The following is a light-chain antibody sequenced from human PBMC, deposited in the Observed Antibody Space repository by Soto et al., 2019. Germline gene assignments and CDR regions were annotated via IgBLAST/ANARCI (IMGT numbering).Light chain of an antibody. CDR3: HHYSNSDVYT. CDR2: GAS. J-gene: IGKJ2*01. V-gene: IGKV3-20*01. Sequence: VLTQSPVSLSLSPGHIDTLSCRASQRIDRSYLAWYQQRPGQAPRLRIYGASHRATCIPDRFRGSGSGTDFTLTITGREPAEFGVYYCHHYSNSDVYTFGQGARLEIK. CDR1: QRIDRSY.